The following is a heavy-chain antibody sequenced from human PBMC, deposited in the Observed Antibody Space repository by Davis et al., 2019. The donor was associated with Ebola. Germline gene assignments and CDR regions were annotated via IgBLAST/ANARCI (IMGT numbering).Heavy chain of an antibody. CDR2: TFHLGST. CDR3: ARYYGSGGYFGF. J-gene: IGHJ4*02. Sequence: MPGGSLRLSCTVSGYSITSDYYWGWIRQPPGKGLEWIGSTFHLGSTYYNPSLESRVTISMDTTRNQFSLKLRSLTAADTAVYFCARYYGSGGYFGFWGQGALVTVSS. D-gene: IGHD3-22*01. CDR1: GYSITSDYY. V-gene: IGHV4-38-2*02.